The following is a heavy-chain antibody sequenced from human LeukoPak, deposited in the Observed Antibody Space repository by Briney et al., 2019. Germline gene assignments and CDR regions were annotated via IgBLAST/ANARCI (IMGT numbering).Heavy chain of an antibody. CDR3: ARVELFLYSSSRSGFDP. CDR2: IYHSGST. CDR1: GGAISSSNW. V-gene: IGHV4-4*02. J-gene: IGHJ5*02. D-gene: IGHD6-13*01. Sequence: SGTLSLTCAVSGGAISSSNWWSWVRQPPGKGLEWIGEIYHSGSTNYNPSLKSRVTISVDKSKNQFSLKLSSVTAADTAVYYCARVELFLYSSSRSGFDPWGQGTLVTVSS.